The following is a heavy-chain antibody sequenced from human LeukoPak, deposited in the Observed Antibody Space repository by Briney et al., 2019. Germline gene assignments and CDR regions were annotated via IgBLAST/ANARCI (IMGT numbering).Heavy chain of an antibody. D-gene: IGHD2-2*01. V-gene: IGHV3-21*01. J-gene: IGHJ4*02. CDR1: GFTFSSYR. CDR3: AREAYCSSTSCLYYFDY. Sequence: PGGSLRLSCAASGFTFSSYRMNWVRQAPGKGLEWVSSISSSSSYIYYADSVKGRFTISRDNAKNSLYLQMNSLRAEDTAVYYCAREAYCSSTSCLYYFDYWGQGTLVTVSS. CDR2: ISSSSSYI.